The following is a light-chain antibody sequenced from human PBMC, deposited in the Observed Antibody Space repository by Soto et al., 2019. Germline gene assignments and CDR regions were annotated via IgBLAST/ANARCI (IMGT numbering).Light chain of an antibody. V-gene: IGLV7-46*01. CDR1: TGAVTSGHW. CDR2: DIS. CDR3: VLSYSGACV. J-gene: IGLJ3*02. Sequence: QSVVTQEPSLTVSPGGTVTVTCGSSTGAVTSGHWHYWFQQKPGQAPRTLIYDISSKHSWTPARFSGSLPGGKAALTLSGAQPEDEAEYYCVLSYSGACVFGGGTKLTVL.